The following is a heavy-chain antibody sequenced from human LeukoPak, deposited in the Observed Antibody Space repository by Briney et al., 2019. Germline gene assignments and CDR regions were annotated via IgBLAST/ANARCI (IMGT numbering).Heavy chain of an antibody. D-gene: IGHD2-21*02. CDR3: ATEYCGADCYFDS. CDR1: GGSISNSY. J-gene: IGHJ4*02. CDR2: IYYSGSS. Sequence: SETLSLTCTVSGGSISNSYWSWVRQPPGKGLEWIGYIYYSGSSDYNPSLKSRVTISLDTSKNQFSLKLSSVTAADTAVYYCATEYCGADCYFDSWGQGTLVTVSS. V-gene: IGHV4-59*01.